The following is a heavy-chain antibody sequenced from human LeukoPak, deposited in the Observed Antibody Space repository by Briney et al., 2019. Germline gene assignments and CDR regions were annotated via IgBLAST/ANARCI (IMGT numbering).Heavy chain of an antibody. D-gene: IGHD2-21*02. Sequence: GASVKVSCKASGYTFNGYYIHWVRQAPGQGLEWMGWINPNSGGTNYAQKFQGRVTMTRDTSISTAYMELSRLRSDDTAVYYCASLDCGGDCYPYWGQGTLVTVSS. CDR1: GYTFNGYY. CDR3: ASLDCGGDCYPY. J-gene: IGHJ4*02. CDR2: INPNSGGT. V-gene: IGHV1-2*02.